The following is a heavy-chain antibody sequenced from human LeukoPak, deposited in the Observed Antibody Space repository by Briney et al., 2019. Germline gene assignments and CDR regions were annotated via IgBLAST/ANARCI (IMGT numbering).Heavy chain of an antibody. CDR2: INHSGST. V-gene: IGHV4-34*01. CDR1: GGSFSGYY. Sequence: SETLSLTCAVYGGSFSGYYWSWIRQPPGNGLEWIGEINHSGSTNYNPSLKSRVTISVDTSKNQFSLKLSSVTAADTAVYYCARGISGSLAGSSWGQGTLVTVSS. J-gene: IGHJ5*02. CDR3: ARGISGSLAGSS. D-gene: IGHD6-19*01.